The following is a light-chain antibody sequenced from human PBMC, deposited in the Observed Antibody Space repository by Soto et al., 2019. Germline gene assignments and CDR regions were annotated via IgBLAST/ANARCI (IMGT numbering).Light chain of an antibody. CDR1: QGINND. V-gene: IGKV1-9*01. J-gene: IGKJ4*01. Sequence: DTQLTQSPSFLSASVGDRVTITCRTSQGINNDLAWYQQRPGKPPKLLINGASNLQSGFPSRFSGSGSGTEFSLTISSLQPEDFADYYCQQLTNYPLTFGGGTKVEIK. CDR3: QQLTNYPLT. CDR2: GAS.